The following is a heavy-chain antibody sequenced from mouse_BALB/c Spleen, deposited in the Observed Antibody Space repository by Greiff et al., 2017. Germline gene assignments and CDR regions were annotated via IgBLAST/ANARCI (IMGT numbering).Heavy chain of an antibody. V-gene: IGHV1-5*01. D-gene: IGHD1-1*01. CDR2: IYPGNSDT. CDR1: GYTFTSYW. Sequence: EVKLVESGTVLARPGALVKMSCKASGYTFTSYWMHWVKQRPGQGLEWIGAIYPGNSDTSYNQKFKGKAKLTAVTSTSTAYMELSSLTNEDSAVYYCTRYYYGSSYESAMDYWGQGTSVTVSS. CDR3: TRYYYGSSYESAMDY. J-gene: IGHJ4*01.